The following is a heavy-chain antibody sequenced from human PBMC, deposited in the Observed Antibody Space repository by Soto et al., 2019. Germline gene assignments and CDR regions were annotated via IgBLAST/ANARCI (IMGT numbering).Heavy chain of an antibody. J-gene: IGHJ4*02. Sequence: SETLSLTCTVSGGSISSFYWSWIRQPAGKGLEWIGRIYSGGRNNYNPSLKSRVTMSVDTSKNQFSLKKSSVTAADTAVYYCARILAYCGGDCSPFDYWGRGTLVTVSS. D-gene: IGHD2-21*02. CDR1: GGSISSFY. CDR2: IYSGGRN. CDR3: ARILAYCGGDCSPFDY. V-gene: IGHV4-4*07.